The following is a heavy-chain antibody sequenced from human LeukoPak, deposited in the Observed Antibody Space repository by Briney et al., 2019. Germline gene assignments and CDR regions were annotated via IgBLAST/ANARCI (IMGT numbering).Heavy chain of an antibody. CDR3: ARGDGYDFFDY. V-gene: IGHV3-21*01. D-gene: IGHD5-24*01. CDR1: GFTFSSYN. Sequence: PGGSLRLSCTASGFTFSSYNMNWVRQAPGKGLEWVASIRSSGTYIHYADSVKGRFTISRDNAKNSLFLQMNSLRAEDTAVYYCARGDGYDFFDYWGQGTLVTVSS. J-gene: IGHJ4*02. CDR2: IRSSGTYI.